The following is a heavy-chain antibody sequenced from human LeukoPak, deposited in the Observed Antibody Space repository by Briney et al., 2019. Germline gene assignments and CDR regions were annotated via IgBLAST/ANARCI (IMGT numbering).Heavy chain of an antibody. D-gene: IGHD6-13*01. CDR2: ISYDGNNR. V-gene: IGHV3-30*18. CDR3: AKDQDIAAADYYFDY. J-gene: IGHJ4*02. Sequence: GGSLRLSCAASGFTFSSYGMHWVRQAPGKGLEWVAVISYDGNNRYSADSVKGRFTISRDNSKNALYLQMNSLRAEDTAVYYCAKDQDIAAADYYFDYWGQGTLVTVSS. CDR1: GFTFSSYG.